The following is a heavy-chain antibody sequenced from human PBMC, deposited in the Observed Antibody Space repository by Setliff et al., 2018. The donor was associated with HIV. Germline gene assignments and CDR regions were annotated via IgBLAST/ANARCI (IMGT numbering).Heavy chain of an antibody. V-gene: IGHV3-7*01. CDR2: IKQDGTAT. D-gene: IGHD6-19*01. CDR1: GFTLSSYW. J-gene: IGHJ4*02. CDR3: ARDPGSGWYVNRYLDY. Sequence: LRLSCAASGFTLSSYWMSWVRQAPGKGLEWVANIKQDGTATNYVDSVTGRFTISRDNAKNSLYLQMNSLRAEDTAVYYCARDPGSGWYVNRYLDYWGQGTLVTVSS.